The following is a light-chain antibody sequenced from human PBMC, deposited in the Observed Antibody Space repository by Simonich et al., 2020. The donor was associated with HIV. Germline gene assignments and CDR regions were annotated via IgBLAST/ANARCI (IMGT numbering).Light chain of an antibody. CDR1: SSVVESYNL. Sequence: QSALTQPASVSGSPGQSITISCTGTSSVVESYNLVSWYQQNPGKAPKLMIYEGSKRPSGVSNRFSGSKSGNTASLTISGLQAEDEADYYCCSYAGSSTWIFGGGTKLTVL. CDR2: EGS. V-gene: IGLV2-23*01. J-gene: IGLJ2*01. CDR3: CSYAGSSTWI.